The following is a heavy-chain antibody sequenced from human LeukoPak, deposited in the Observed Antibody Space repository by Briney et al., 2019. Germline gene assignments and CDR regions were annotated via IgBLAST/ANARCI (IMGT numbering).Heavy chain of an antibody. Sequence: GGSLRLSCAASGINVSSNYMTWVRQAPGKGLEWVSLIYGGDAAYYAESVRGRFMISRDNLKNTLFLQMNSLRVEDTAVYYCVTSTGQQFIPYDYWGQGTHVTVSS. CDR1: GINVSSNY. D-gene: IGHD6-13*01. CDR2: IYGGDAA. J-gene: IGHJ4*02. CDR3: VTSTGQQFIPYDY. V-gene: IGHV3-66*02.